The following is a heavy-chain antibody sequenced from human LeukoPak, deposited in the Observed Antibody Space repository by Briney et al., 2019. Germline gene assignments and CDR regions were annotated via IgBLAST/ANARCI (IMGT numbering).Heavy chain of an antibody. V-gene: IGHV3-30*09. D-gene: IGHD5-24*01. J-gene: IGHJ4*02. Sequence: PGGSLRLSCAASGFTFSSYAMHWVRQAPGKGLEWVAVISYDGSNKYYADSVKGRFAISRDNSKNTLYLQMNSLRAEDTAVYYCARDRAGKDGYNYYFDYWGQGTLVTVSS. CDR1: GFTFSSYA. CDR2: ISYDGSNK. CDR3: ARDRAGKDGYNYYFDY.